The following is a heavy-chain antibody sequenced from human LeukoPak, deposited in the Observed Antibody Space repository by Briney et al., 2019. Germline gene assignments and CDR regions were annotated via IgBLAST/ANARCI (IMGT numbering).Heavy chain of an antibody. CDR1: GFTFSSYW. J-gene: IGHJ6*03. CDR2: INSDGSST. D-gene: IGHD6-13*01. CDR3: ARGMGSSWYYYYYMDV. Sequence: PGGSLRLSCAAPGFTFSSYWMHWVRQAPGKGLVWVSRINSDGSSTSYADSVKGRFTISRDNAKNTLYLQMNSLRAEDTAVYYCARGMGSSWYYYYYMDVWGKGTTVTISS. V-gene: IGHV3-74*01.